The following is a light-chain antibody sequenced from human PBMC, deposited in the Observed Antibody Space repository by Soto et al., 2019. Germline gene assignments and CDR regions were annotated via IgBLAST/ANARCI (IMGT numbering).Light chain of an antibody. V-gene: IGKV2-30*02. CDR1: QGLLHSNGDTF. CDR2: QVS. J-gene: IGKJ2*01. CDR3: MQGTHWPYT. Sequence: DVVMTQSPLSLPVTLGQPASISCRSSQGLLHSNGDTFLSLFQQRPGQSPRRLIYQVSNRDSGVPDRFSGSGSGTDFTLTISRVEAEDVGIYYCMQGTHWPYTFGQGTKLEI.